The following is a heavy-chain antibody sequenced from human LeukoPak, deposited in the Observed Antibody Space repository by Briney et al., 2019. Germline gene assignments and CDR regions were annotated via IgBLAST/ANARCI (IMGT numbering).Heavy chain of an antibody. CDR3: ARDLAYSRLDY. J-gene: IGHJ4*02. Sequence: GGSLRLSCAASGFTFSSHWMNWARQAPGKGLEWVASINHNGNVNYYVDSVKGRFTISRDNAENSLYLQMNSLRVEDTAFYYCARDLAYSRLDYWGQGMLVTVSS. CDR2: INHNGNVN. D-gene: IGHD5-18*01. CDR1: GFTFSSHW. V-gene: IGHV3-7*01.